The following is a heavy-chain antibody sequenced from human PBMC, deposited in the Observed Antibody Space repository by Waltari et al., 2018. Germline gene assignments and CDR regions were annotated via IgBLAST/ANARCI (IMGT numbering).Heavy chain of an antibody. CDR2: IWYDGSNK. J-gene: IGHJ6*03. V-gene: IGHV3-30*18. CDR1: GFTFSSSG. CDR3: AKGHENYYYYYYMDV. Sequence: QVQLVESGGGVVQPGRSLRLSCAASGFTFSSSGMHWVRQAPGKGLEWVAVIWYDGSNKYYADSVKGRFTISRDNSKNTLYLQMNSLRAEDTAMYYCAKGHENYYYYYYMDVWGKGTTVTVSS.